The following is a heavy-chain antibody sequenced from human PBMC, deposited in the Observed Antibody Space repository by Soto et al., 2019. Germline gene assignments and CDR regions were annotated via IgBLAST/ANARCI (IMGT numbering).Heavy chain of an antibody. CDR1: GFTFSSYG. J-gene: IGHJ4*02. CDR2: IWYDGSNK. CDR3: ARDGYCSGGSCYSVPVFDY. D-gene: IGHD2-15*01. V-gene: IGHV3-33*01. Sequence: QVQLVESGGGVVQPGRSLRLSCAASGFTFSSYGMHWVRQAPGKGLEWVAVIWYDGSNKYYADSVKGRFTISRDNSKNTLYLQMNSLRAEDTAVYYCARDGYCSGGSCYSVPVFDYWGREPWSPSPQ.